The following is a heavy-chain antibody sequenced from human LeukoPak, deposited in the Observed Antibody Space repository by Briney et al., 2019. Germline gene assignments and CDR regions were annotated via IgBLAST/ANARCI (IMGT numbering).Heavy chain of an antibody. V-gene: IGHV3-23*01. Sequence: GGSLRLSCAASGFTFTDYAMSWVRQAPGKELDWVATITASGDNTYYADSVKGRFTISRDNSKNTLFLQMNSLRAEDTAVYYCAKGRHSSSGMFDYWGQGTLVGVSS. J-gene: IGHJ4*02. D-gene: IGHD1-26*01. CDR3: AKGRHSSSGMFDY. CDR1: GFTFTDYA. CDR2: ITASGDNT.